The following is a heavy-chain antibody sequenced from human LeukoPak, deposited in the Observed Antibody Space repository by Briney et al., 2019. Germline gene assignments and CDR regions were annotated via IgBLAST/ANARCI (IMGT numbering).Heavy chain of an antibody. J-gene: IGHJ4*02. CDR2: IYSGGST. D-gene: IGHD3-10*01. V-gene: IGHV3-66*02. Sequence: GGSLRLSCAASGSTVSSNYMTWVRQAPGKGLEWVSVIYSGGSTYYADSVKGRFTISRDNSKNTLYLQMNSLRAEDTAVYYYASTVSGFGELNYWGQGTLVTVSS. CDR1: GSTVSSNY. CDR3: ASTVSGFGELNY.